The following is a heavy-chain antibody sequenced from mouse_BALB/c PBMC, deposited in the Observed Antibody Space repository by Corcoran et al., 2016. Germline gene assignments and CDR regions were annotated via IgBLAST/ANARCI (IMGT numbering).Heavy chain of an antibody. V-gene: IGHV9-3-1*01. Sequence: QIQLVQSGPELKKPGETVKISCKASGYTFTNYGMNWVKQAPGKGLKWMGWINTYTGEPTYADDFKGRFAFSLETSASTAYLQINNLKNEDTATYFCARRYGNSLYYFDYWGQGTTLTVSS. D-gene: IGHD2-10*02. CDR1: GYTFTNYG. CDR2: INTYTGEP. CDR3: ARRYGNSLYYFDY. J-gene: IGHJ2*01.